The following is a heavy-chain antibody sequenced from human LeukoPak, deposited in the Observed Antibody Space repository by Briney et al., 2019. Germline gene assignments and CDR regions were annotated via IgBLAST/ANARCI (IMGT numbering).Heavy chain of an antibody. Sequence: GGSLRLSCAASGFTCSSYAMSWVRQAPGKGLEWVSAISGSGGSTYYADSVKGRFTISRDNSKNTLYLQMNSLRAEDTAVYYCARDFGTIAVAGIMDYWGQGTLVTVSS. D-gene: IGHD6-19*01. V-gene: IGHV3-23*01. CDR3: ARDFGTIAVAGIMDY. CDR1: GFTCSSYA. CDR2: ISGSGGST. J-gene: IGHJ4*02.